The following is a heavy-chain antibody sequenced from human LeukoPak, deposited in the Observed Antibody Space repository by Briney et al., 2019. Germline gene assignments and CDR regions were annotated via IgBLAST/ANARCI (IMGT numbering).Heavy chain of an antibody. CDR2: IFHTGST. CDR1: GGSIGSGIYS. V-gene: IGHV4-30-2*01. CDR3: VRDGDYYDSGGYGNI. J-gene: IGHJ4*02. D-gene: IGHD3-22*01. Sequence: SQTLPLTCSVPGGSIGSGIYSWSWIRQPPGKGLEWIGYIFHTGSTSYNPSLKSWVTISVDTSKNQFSLKPSSVTAADTAVYYCVRDGDYYDSGGYGNIWGQGTLVTVSS.